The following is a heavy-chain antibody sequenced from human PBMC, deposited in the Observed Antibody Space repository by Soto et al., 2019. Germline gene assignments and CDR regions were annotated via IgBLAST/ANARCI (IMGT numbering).Heavy chain of an antibody. D-gene: IGHD2-8*01. Sequence: QLQLQESGSGLVKHSQTLSLTCAVSGGSISSGDYSWSWIRQPPGKGLEWIGYIYHSGRTYYNKSLNSRVTISVDRSKNQFSLKLSSVTAADTAVDYDARWLMYEPPFAPCGQGTLVTGSS. CDR3: ARWLMYEPPFAP. V-gene: IGHV4-30-2*01. CDR2: IYHSGRT. J-gene: IGHJ5*02. CDR1: GGSISSGDYS.